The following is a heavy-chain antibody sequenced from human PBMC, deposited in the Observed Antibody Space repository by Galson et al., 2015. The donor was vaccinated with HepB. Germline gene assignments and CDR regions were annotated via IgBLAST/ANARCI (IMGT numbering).Heavy chain of an antibody. D-gene: IGHD3-16*02. Sequence: SLRLSCAASGFTFSNAWMSWVRQAPGKGLEWVGRIKSKTDGGTTGYAAPVKGRFTISRDDSKNTLYLQMNSLKTEDTAVYYCTTLDDYVWGSYRYTLSFGYWGQGTLVTVSS. CDR1: GFTFSNAW. V-gene: IGHV3-15*01. J-gene: IGHJ4*02. CDR2: IKSKTDGGTT. CDR3: TTLDDYVWGSYRYTLSFGY.